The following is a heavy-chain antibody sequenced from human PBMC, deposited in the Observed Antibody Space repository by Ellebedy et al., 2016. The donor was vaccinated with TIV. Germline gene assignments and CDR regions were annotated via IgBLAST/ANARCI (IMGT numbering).Heavy chain of an antibody. J-gene: IGHJ5*02. V-gene: IGHV4-39*01. CDR2: VYYSGST. CDR3: ARWFGELLYVRWFDP. Sequence: SETLSLTCTVYGDSISRSSSYWGWIRQPPGKGLEWIGSVYYSGSTDYNPSLKRRVTISADTSKNQFSLRLSSVTAADTVVYDCARWFGELLYVRWFDPWGQGTLVTVSS. D-gene: IGHD3-10*01. CDR1: GDSISRSSSY.